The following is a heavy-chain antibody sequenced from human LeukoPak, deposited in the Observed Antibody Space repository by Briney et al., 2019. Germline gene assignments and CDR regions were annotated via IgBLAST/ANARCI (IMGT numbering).Heavy chain of an antibody. CDR1: GFTFSSYS. V-gene: IGHV3-21*04. CDR2: ITSSSSI. J-gene: IGHJ4*02. CDR3: AKGAYDYIEIAYFDY. Sequence: GGSLRLSCAASGFTFSSYSMNWVRQAPGKGLEWVSSITSSSSIYYADSVRGRFTISRDNAKNSLYLQMNSLRAEDTAVYYCAKGAYDYIEIAYFDYWGQGSLVTVSS. D-gene: IGHD5-12*01.